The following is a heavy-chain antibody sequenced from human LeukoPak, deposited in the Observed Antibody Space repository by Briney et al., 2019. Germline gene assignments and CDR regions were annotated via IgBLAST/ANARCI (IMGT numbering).Heavy chain of an antibody. CDR3: ARGDSGSYYFDY. J-gene: IGHJ4*02. CDR2: IGSDNKT. CDR1: GFTFSAYA. V-gene: IGHV3-23*05. Sequence: GGSLRLSCEASGFTFSAYAMTWVRQAPGKGLEWVSSIGSDNKTHHSESVKGRFAISRDNSKSMLFLQLNSLRAEDTALYCCARGDSGSYYFDYWGQGTLVTVSS. D-gene: IGHD1-26*01.